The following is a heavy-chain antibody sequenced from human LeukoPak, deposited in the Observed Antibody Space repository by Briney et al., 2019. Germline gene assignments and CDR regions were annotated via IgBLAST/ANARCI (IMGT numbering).Heavy chain of an antibody. J-gene: IGHJ3*02. CDR1: GFTFSSYS. V-gene: IGHV3-9*01. CDR2: ISWNSGSI. Sequence: GGSLRLSCAASGFTFSSYSMNWVRQAPGKDLEWVSGISWNSGSIGYAASVKGRFTISRDNAKNSLYLQMNSLRAEDTALYYCAKDIKELTTVTTDDAFDIWGQGTMVTVSS. D-gene: IGHD4-17*01. CDR3: AKDIKELTTVTTDDAFDI.